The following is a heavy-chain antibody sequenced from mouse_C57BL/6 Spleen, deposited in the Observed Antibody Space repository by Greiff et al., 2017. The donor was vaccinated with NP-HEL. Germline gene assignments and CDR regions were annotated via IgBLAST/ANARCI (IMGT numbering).Heavy chain of an antibody. D-gene: IGHD1-1*01. CDR3: ARRSPTVVATDYAMDY. Sequence: QVQLQQSGAELVKPGASVKISCKASGYAFSSYWMNWVKQRPGKGLEWIGQIYPGDGDTNYNGKFKGKATLTADKSSSTAYMQLSSLTSEDSAVYFCARRSPTVVATDYAMDYWGQGTSVTVSS. CDR1: GYAFSSYW. V-gene: IGHV1-80*01. CDR2: IYPGDGDT. J-gene: IGHJ4*01.